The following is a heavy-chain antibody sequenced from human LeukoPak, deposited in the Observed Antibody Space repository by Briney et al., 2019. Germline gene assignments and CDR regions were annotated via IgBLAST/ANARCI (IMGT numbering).Heavy chain of an antibody. J-gene: IGHJ4*02. CDR1: GFTFSSYA. CDR2: IWYDGSNK. D-gene: IGHD3-10*01. V-gene: IGHV3-33*01. Sequence: GRSLRLSCAASGFTFSSYAMHWVRQAPGKGLEWVAVIWYDGSNKYYADSVKGRFTISRDNSKNTLYLQMNCLRAEDTAVYYCARAGSYGSGSYTNWGQGTLVTVSS. CDR3: ARAGSYGSGSYTN.